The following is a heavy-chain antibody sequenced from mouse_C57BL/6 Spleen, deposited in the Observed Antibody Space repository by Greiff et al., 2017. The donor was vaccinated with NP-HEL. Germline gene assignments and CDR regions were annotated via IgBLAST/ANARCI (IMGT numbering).Heavy chain of an antibody. CDR1: GYTFTSYT. CDR2: INPSSGYT. J-gene: IGHJ2*01. V-gene: IGHV1-4*01. D-gene: IGHD2-5*01. Sequence: QVQLQQSGAELARPGASVKMSCKASGYTFTSYTMHWVKQRPGQGLEWIGYINPSSGYTKYNQKFKDKATLTADKSSSTAYMQLSSLTSEDSAVYYCARSEGTISNYADYWGQGTTLTVSS. CDR3: ARSEGTISNYADY.